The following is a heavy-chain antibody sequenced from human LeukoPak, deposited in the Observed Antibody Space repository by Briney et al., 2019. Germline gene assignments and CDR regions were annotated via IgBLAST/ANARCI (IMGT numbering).Heavy chain of an antibody. V-gene: IGHV1-69*05. CDR3: ARAPAAAGRGIDY. CDR1: GGTFSSYA. J-gene: IGHJ4*02. D-gene: IGHD6-13*01. CDR2: IIPIFGTA. Sequence: SVKVSCKASGGTFSSYAISWVRQAPGQGLEWMGGIIPIFGTANYAQKFQGRVTITTDESTSTAYMELSSLRSEDTAVYYCARAPAAAGRGIDYWGQGTLVTVSS.